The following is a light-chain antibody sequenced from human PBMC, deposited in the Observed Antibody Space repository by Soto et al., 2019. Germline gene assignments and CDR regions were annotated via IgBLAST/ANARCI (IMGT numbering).Light chain of an antibody. CDR3: SSYTSGCTLVV. CDR2: EVT. V-gene: IGLV2-14*01. CDR1: SSDVGAYNY. J-gene: IGLJ2*01. Sequence: QSALTQPASVSGSPGQSITISCTGSSSDVGAYNYVSWYQQHPGKAPRLMIYEVTNRPSGVSNRFSGSKSGNTASLTISGLRAEDEADYYCSSYTSGCTLVVFGGGTKLTVL.